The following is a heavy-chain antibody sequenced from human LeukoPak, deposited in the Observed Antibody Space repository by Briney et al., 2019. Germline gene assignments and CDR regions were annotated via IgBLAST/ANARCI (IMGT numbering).Heavy chain of an antibody. CDR1: GGSISNYY. CDR3: ARGAGLRYFDWGTRGYSDAFDI. D-gene: IGHD3-9*01. J-gene: IGHJ3*02. Sequence: SETLSLTCTVSGGSISNYYWGWIRQPPGKGLEWIGSIYHSGSTYYNPSLKSRVTISVDTSKNQFSLKLSSVTAADTAVYYCARGAGLRYFDWGTRGYSDAFDIWGQGTMVTVSS. V-gene: IGHV4-38-2*02. CDR2: IYHSGST.